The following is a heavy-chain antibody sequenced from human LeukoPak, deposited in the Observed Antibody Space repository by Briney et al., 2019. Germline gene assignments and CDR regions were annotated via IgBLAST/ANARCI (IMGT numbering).Heavy chain of an antibody. J-gene: IGHJ4*02. CDR3: AGDDSSGYYYNY. CDR2: IYYSGST. Sequence: SETLSLTCTVSGGSISSYYWGWVRQPPGEGLEWIGYIYYSGSTNYNPSLKSRVTISVDTSKNQFSLKLSSVTAADTAVYYCAGDDSSGYYYNYWGQGTLVTVSS. V-gene: IGHV4-59*01. D-gene: IGHD3-22*01. CDR1: GGSISSYY.